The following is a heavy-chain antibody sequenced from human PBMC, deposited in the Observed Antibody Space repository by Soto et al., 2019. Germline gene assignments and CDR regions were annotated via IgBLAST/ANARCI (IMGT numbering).Heavy chain of an antibody. CDR2: INPSGGST. D-gene: IGHD1-26*01. CDR3: VRDRSGSYLEGFDY. J-gene: IGHJ4*02. Sequence: ASVKVSCKASGYSLNSYYMHLVRQPTGQGLEWMGIINPSGGSTSYAQKFQGRVTISRDNARNSLFLEMKSLRSEDTAVYSCVRDRSGSYLEGFDYWGQGTLVTVS. V-gene: IGHV1-46*02. CDR1: GYSLNSYY.